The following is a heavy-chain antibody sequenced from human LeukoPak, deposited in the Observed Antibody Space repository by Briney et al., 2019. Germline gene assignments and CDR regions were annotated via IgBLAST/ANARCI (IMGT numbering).Heavy chain of an antibody. CDR1: GYTFTTYD. CDR3: ARGRGSGHKENWFDP. CDR2: MNPNSGNT. D-gene: IGHD6-19*01. J-gene: IGHJ5*02. V-gene: IGHV1-8*01. Sequence: ASVKVSCKASGYTFTTYDINWARPATGQGLEWMGWMNPNSGNTGYTQKFQGRVTMTRNTSISTAYMELSSLRSEDTAVYYCARGRGSGHKENWFDPWGQGTLVTVSS.